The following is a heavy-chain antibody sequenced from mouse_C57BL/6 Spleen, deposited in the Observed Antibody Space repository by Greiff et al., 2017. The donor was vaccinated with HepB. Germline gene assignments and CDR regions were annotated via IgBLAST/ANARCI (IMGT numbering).Heavy chain of an antibody. J-gene: IGHJ3*01. CDR2: IYPGNSDT. V-gene: IGHV1-5*01. CDR3: TRAYYGSLAWFAY. D-gene: IGHD1-1*01. CDR1: GYTFTSYW. Sequence: EVQLQQSGTVLARPGASVKMSCKTSGYTFTSYWMHWVKQRPGQGMEWKGAIYPGNSDTSYKQKLKGKAKLTAVTSASTAYMELSCLTNEDSAVYYCTRAYYGSLAWFAYWGQGTLVTVSA.